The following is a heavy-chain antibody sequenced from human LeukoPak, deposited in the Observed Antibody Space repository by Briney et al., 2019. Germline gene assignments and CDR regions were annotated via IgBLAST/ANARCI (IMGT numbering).Heavy chain of an antibody. Sequence: GGSLRLSCAASGFTFSNYAMSWVRQAPGKGLEWVSAISGSGGSTYYADSVKGRFTISRDNSKNTLYLQMNSLRAEDTAVYYCAKDGIGATMWEDNWFDPWGQGTLVTVSS. D-gene: IGHD1-26*01. CDR1: GFTFSNYA. J-gene: IGHJ5*02. CDR2: ISGSGGST. V-gene: IGHV3-23*01. CDR3: AKDGIGATMWEDNWFDP.